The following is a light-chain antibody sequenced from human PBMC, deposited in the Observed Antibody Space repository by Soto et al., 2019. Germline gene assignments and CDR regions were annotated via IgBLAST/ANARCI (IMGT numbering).Light chain of an antibody. J-gene: IGKJ1*01. V-gene: IGKV1-27*01. CDR3: QKYNRAPWT. CDR1: QGIAKS. Sequence: DIQMTKTPSSLSAAVGDRVKITCRASQGIAKSLAWYQQKPGKAPKLLIYSASTLQSGVPSRFSGSGSGTDFTLTISSLQPEDVATYYCQKYNRAPWTFGQGTKVDIK. CDR2: SAS.